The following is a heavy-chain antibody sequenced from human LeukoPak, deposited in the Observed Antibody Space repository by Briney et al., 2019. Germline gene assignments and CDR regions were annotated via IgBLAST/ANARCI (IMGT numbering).Heavy chain of an antibody. J-gene: IGHJ4*02. Sequence: ASVKVSCKASGYTFTSHSINWLRQAPGQGLEWMGWITTNTGNPTYAQGFTGRFVFSLDTSVSTAYLQISSLKAEDTAVYYCARDLLTYDSSGYYYFPRLPMGYWGQGTLVTVSS. D-gene: IGHD3-22*01. V-gene: IGHV7-4-1*02. CDR2: ITTNTGNP. CDR1: GYTFTSHS. CDR3: ARDLLTYDSSGYYYFPRLPMGY.